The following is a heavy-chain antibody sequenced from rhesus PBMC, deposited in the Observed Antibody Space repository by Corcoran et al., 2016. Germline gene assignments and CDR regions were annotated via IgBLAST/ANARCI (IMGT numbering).Heavy chain of an antibody. CDR3: ARDYCTGSGCYLDY. CDR2: IYGNSEST. J-gene: IGHJ4*01. Sequence: QVQLQQWGAGLVKPSETLSLPCAVSGGSISGHNYWSWIRQPPGKGLEWIGFIYGNSESTNYNPSLKSRVNISKDTSKNQFSLKLSSVTATDTAVYYCARDYCTGSGCYLDYWGQGVLVTVSS. D-gene: IGHD2-21*01. V-gene: IGHV4-73*01. CDR1: GGSISGHNY.